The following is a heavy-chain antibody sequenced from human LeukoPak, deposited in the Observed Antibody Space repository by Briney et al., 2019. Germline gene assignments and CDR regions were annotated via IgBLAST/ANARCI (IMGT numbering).Heavy chain of an antibody. CDR2: IYSGGNT. CDR1: GFTVSSNS. CDR3: ARRAGDYSHPYDY. J-gene: IGHJ4*02. V-gene: IGHV3-53*01. D-gene: IGHD3-22*01. Sequence: GGSLRLSCTVSGFTVSSNSMSWVRQAPGKGLEWVSFIYSGGNTHNSDSVKGRFTISRDNSKNTLYLQMDSLRAEDTAVYYCARRAGDYSHPYDYWGQGTLVTVSS.